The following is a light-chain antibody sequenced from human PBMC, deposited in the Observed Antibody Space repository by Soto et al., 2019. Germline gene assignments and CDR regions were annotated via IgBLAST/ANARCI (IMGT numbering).Light chain of an antibody. CDR3: SSSAGTKNMV. CDR1: PSDVGASNY. V-gene: IGLV2-8*01. J-gene: IGLJ2*01. CDR2: EVS. Sequence: QSALTQPPSASGSPGQSVTISCTGTPSDVGASNYVSWYQQQPGKAPKLMISEVSKRPSGVPDRFAGSKSGNTASRAVSGLQAEDEADYYCSSSAGTKNMVFGAGTKLTVL.